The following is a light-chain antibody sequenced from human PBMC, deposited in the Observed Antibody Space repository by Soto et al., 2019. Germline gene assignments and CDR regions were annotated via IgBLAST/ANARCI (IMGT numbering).Light chain of an antibody. CDR2: KSS. J-gene: IGKJ2*01. CDR1: QTISSW. Sequence: IQITQAPSSLSGFVDIRVTITCRASQTISSWCALYQQKPGKAPKLLIYKSSTVKSGVPSRFSGSGSGTEFTLTSSSQHEDDFVSYCSQQYNCHGYTLGQGTKV. CDR3: QQYNCHGYT. V-gene: IGKV1-5*03.